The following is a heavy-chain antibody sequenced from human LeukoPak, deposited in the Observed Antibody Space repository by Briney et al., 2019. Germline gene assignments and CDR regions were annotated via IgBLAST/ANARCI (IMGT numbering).Heavy chain of an antibody. CDR1: GYSFTSYW. Sequence: GESLKISCKGSGYSFTSYWISWVRQMPGKGLEWMGRIDPSDSYTNYSPSFPGHVTISADKSISTAYLQWSSLKASDTAMYYCARHRSDYYDSSGYYNYWGQGTLVTVSS. D-gene: IGHD3-22*01. J-gene: IGHJ4*02. CDR2: IDPSDSYT. V-gene: IGHV5-10-1*01. CDR3: ARHRSDYYDSSGYYNY.